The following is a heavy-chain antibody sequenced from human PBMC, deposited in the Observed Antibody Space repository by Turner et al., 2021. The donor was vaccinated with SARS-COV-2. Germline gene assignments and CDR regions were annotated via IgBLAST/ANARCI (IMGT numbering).Heavy chain of an antibody. CDR2: IYYSGST. V-gene: IGHV4-39*01. Sequence: QLQLQESGPGLVKPSETLSLTCTVSGGSISSSNYHWGWIRQPPGKGLEWIGRIYYSGSTYYNPSLKSRVTISVDTSKNQFSLKLSSVTAADTAVYYCARSPTAPGYYYDSSGYYTPYYFDYWGQGTLVTVSS. CDR1: GGSISSSNYH. D-gene: IGHD3-22*01. J-gene: IGHJ4*02. CDR3: ARSPTAPGYYYDSSGYYTPYYFDY.